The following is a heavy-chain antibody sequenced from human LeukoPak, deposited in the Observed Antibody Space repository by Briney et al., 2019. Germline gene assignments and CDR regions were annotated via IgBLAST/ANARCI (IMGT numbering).Heavy chain of an antibody. CDR2: ISAYNGNT. V-gene: IGHV1-18*01. J-gene: IGHJ6*02. D-gene: IGHD5-12*01. Sequence: ASVKVSCKASGYTFTSYGISWVRQAPGQGLEWMGWISAYNGNTNYAQKLQGRVTMTTDTSTSTAYMELRSLRSDDTAVYYCARELRTYYYYYGMDVWGQGTTVTVPS. CDR3: ARELRTYYYYYGMDV. CDR1: GYTFTSYG.